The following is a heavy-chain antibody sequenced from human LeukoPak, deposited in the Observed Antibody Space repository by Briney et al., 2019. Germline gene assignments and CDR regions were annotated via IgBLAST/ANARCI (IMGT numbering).Heavy chain of an antibody. V-gene: IGHV3-23*01. Sequence: GGSLRLSCVVSGFTFINYAMTWVRQAPGKGLEWVSTISGSGGSTYYGDSVKGRLTISRDNSKNTLYLQMNSLRAEDTAVYYCARDRDHYDFWTGYYDAFDIWGQGTMVIVSS. D-gene: IGHD3-3*01. CDR3: ARDRDHYDFWTGYYDAFDI. J-gene: IGHJ3*02. CDR2: ISGSGGST. CDR1: GFTFINYA.